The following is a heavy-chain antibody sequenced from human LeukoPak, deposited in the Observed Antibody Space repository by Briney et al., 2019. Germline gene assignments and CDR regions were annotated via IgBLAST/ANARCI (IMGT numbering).Heavy chain of an antibody. CDR3: ARETCYYDSSGYYLDY. J-gene: IGHJ4*02. D-gene: IGHD3-22*01. CDR1: GYTFTGYY. CDR2: INPNSGGT. V-gene: IGHV1-2*02. Sequence: ASVKVSCKASGYTFTGYYMHWVRQAPGQGLEWMGWINPNSGGTNYAQKFQGRVTMTRDTSISTAYMELSRLRSDDTAVYYCARETCYYDSSGYYLDYWGQGTLVTVSS.